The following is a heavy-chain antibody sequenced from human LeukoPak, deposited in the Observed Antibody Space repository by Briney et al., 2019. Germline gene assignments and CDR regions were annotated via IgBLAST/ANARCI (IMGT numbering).Heavy chain of an antibody. CDR2: IKQDGSEK. V-gene: IGHV3-7*01. CDR1: GFTFSSYW. J-gene: IGHJ4*02. CDR3: ARDSTDYGDYVFNY. D-gene: IGHD4-17*01. Sequence: GGSLRLSCAASGFTFSSYWMSWVRQAPGKGLEWVANIKQDGSEKYYVDSVKGRFTISRDNAKNSLYLQMNSLRAEDTAVYYCARDSTDYGDYVFNYWGQETLVTVSS.